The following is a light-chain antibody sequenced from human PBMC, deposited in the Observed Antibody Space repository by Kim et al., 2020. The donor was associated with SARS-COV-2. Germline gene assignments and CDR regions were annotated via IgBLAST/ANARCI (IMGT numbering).Light chain of an antibody. J-gene: IGLJ2*01. CDR1: SLRRYY. CDR3: NSPESNGNSREV. CDR2: DII. V-gene: IGLV3-19*01. Sequence: PTVSRTCQGDSLRRYYPAWYQQKPGQAPKLGFDDIINPPSGVPGRFFGSSTGITASLIIAGAQAEDEADYYGNSPESNGNSREVFGGGTQLTFL.